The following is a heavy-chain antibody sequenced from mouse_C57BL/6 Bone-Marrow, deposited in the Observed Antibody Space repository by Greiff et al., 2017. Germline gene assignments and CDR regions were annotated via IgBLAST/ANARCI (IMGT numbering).Heavy chain of an antibody. D-gene: IGHD4-1*01. CDR2: IWTGGGT. CDR3: YCSWDGLAY. J-gene: IGHJ3*01. V-gene: IGHV2-9-1*01. CDR1: GFSLTSYA. Sequence: VQLVESGPGLVAPSQSLSITCTASGFSLTSYAISWVRQPPGKGLEWLGVIWTGGGTNYNSAPKSRLSICKDHSKSQVFLKMDSLHTDGTARYYYYCSWDGLAYWGQGTLVTVSA.